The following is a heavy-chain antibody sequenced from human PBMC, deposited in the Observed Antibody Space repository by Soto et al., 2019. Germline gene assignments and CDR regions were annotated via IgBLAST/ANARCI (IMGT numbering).Heavy chain of an antibody. CDR3: ARDSMSRDGYKVKKDYYYYYGMDV. Sequence: GGSLRLSCAASGFTFSSYSMNWVRQAPGKGLEWVSYISSSSSTIYYADSVKGRFTISRDNAKNSLYLQMNSLRDEDTAVYYCARDSMSRDGYKVKKDYYYYYGMDVWGQGTTVTVSS. CDR2: ISSSSSTI. J-gene: IGHJ6*02. V-gene: IGHV3-48*02. CDR1: GFTFSSYS. D-gene: IGHD5-12*01.